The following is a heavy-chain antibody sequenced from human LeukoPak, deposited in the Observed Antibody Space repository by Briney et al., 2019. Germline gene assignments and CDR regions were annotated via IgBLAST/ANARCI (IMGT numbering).Heavy chain of an antibody. J-gene: IGHJ4*02. V-gene: IGHV3-53*01. CDR1: GFTGSNDY. D-gene: IGHD3-10*01. Sequence: QPGGSLILSCAASGFTGSNDYMSWVRQAPGKGLEWVSVLYTDGTTYYSDSVKGRFTISRDNSKNTLYLQMNSLRAEDTAVYYCANGGAYYSYWGQGALVTVSS. CDR3: ANGGAYYSY. CDR2: LYTDGTT.